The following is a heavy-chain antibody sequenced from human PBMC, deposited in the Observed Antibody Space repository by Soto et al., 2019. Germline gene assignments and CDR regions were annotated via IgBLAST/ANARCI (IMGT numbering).Heavy chain of an antibody. CDR1: GGSISSGDYY. V-gene: IGHV4-30-4*01. D-gene: IGHD2-15*01. J-gene: IGHJ5*02. CDR3: ARDHVKGYCSGGSCYGGNWFDP. Sequence: QVQLQESGPGLVKPSQTLSLTCTVSGGSISSGDYYWSWIRQPPGKGLEWIGYISYSGSTYYNPSLKSRVTISVDTSENWFSLKLSYVTDAGTAVYYCARDHVKGYCSGGSCYGGNWFDPWGQETLVTVSS. CDR2: ISYSGST.